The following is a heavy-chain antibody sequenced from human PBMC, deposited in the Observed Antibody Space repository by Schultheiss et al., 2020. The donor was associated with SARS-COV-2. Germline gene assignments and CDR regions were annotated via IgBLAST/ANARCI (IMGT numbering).Heavy chain of an antibody. CDR2: ISGRNTYI. CDR3: ARDRRDGSSWWGRSGFDY. Sequence: GGSLRLSCAASGFSISNYAMSWVRQAPGKGLEWLSCISGRNTYINYADSVKGRFTISRDNAKNSLYLQMNSLRAEDTAVYFCARDRRDGSSWWGRSGFDYWGQGALVTVSS. J-gene: IGHJ4*02. V-gene: IGHV3-21*06. D-gene: IGHD6-13*01. CDR1: GFSISNYA.